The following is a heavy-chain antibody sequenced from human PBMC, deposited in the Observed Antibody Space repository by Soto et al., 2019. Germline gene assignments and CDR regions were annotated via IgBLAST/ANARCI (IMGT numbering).Heavy chain of an antibody. Sequence: GESLKISCKGSGYSFTSYWIGWVRQMPGKGLEWMGIIYPSDSDTRYGPSFQGQVTISADKSLSTAYLQWSSLKASDTAMYYCARVEHGSGWYNLDSWGQGTLFTVSS. CDR1: GYSFTSYW. D-gene: IGHD6-19*01. CDR2: IYPSDSDT. V-gene: IGHV5-51*01. CDR3: ARVEHGSGWYNLDS. J-gene: IGHJ4*02.